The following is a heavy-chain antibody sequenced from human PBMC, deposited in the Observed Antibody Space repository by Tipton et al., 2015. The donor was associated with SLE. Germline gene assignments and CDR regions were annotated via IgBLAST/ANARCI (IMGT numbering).Heavy chain of an antibody. CDR2: IHYSGST. V-gene: IGHV4-39*07. CDR1: GGSISSSSFY. J-gene: IGHJ5*02. D-gene: IGHD3-22*01. Sequence: TLSLTCTVSGGSISSSSFYWGWIRQPPGRGLEWIGHIHYSGSTNYNPSLKSRVTISVDTSKNQFSLKLSSVTAADTAVYYCARDRSTGYFWFDPWGQGTLVTVSS. CDR3: ARDRSTGYFWFDP.